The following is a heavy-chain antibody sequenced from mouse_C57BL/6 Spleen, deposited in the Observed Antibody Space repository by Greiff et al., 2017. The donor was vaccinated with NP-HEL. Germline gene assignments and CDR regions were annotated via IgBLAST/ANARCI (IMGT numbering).Heavy chain of an antibody. V-gene: IGHV1-76*01. CDR1: GYTFTDYY. D-gene: IGHD1-1*01. CDR2: IYPGSGNT. CDR3: ARGGYGSSWGYFDV. Sequence: QVHVKQSGAELVRPGASVKLSCKASGYTFTDYYINWVKQRPGQGLEWIARIYPGSGNTYYNEKFKGKATLTAEKSSSTAYMQLSSLTSEDSAVYFCARGGYGSSWGYFDVWGTGTTVTVSS. J-gene: IGHJ1*03.